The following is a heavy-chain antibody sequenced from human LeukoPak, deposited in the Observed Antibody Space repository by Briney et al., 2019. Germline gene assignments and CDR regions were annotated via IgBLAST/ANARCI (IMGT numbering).Heavy chain of an antibody. V-gene: IGHV4-30-4*01. CDR2: IYYSGST. J-gene: IGHJ2*01. CDR3: ARHRDVSSDLFDL. D-gene: IGHD6-19*01. Sequence: PSETLSLTCTVPGGSISSGNYYWSWIRQPPGKGLEWIGHIYYSGSTYYNPSLKSRVTVSVDTSRNQFSLKLTSVTAADTAVCYYARHRDVSSDLFDLWGLGTLVTVSS. CDR1: GGSISSGNYY.